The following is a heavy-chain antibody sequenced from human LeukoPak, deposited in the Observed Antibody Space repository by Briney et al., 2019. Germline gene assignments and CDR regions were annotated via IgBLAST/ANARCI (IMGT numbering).Heavy chain of an antibody. CDR2: ISSSGSTI. Sequence: GGSLRLSCAASGFTFSDYYMSWIRQAPGKGLEWVSYISSSGSTIYYADSVKGQFTISRDNAKNSLYLQMNSLRAEDTAVYYCARDLGVGLSYDYADYWGQGTLVTVSS. D-gene: IGHD2-15*01. J-gene: IGHJ4*02. CDR3: ARDLGVGLSYDYADY. CDR1: GFTFSDYY. V-gene: IGHV3-11*01.